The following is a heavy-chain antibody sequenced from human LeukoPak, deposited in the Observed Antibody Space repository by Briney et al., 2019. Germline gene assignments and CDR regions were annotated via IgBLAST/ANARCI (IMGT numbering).Heavy chain of an antibody. CDR2: ISGSGGST. J-gene: IGHJ5*02. D-gene: IGHD2-15*01. Sequence: PGGSLRLPCAASGFTFSSYAMSWVRQAPGKGLEWVSAISGSGGSTYYADSVKGRFTISRDNSKNTLYLQMNSLRAEDTAVYYCAKVGIVVAVAAPTSNWFDPWGQGTLVTVSS. CDR1: GFTFSSYA. V-gene: IGHV3-23*01. CDR3: AKVGIVVAVAAPTSNWFDP.